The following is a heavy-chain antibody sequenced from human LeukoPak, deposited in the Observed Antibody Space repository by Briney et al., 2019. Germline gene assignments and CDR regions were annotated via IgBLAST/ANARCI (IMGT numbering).Heavy chain of an antibody. J-gene: IGHJ5*02. D-gene: IGHD2-15*01. CDR2: ISWNSGSI. V-gene: IGHV3-9*01. CDR3: AKDSNEEYCSGGSCYSHNWFDP. CDR1: GFTFDDYA. Sequence: GGSLRLSCAASGFTFDDYAMHWVRQAPGKGLEWVSGISWNSGSIGYADSVKGRFTISRDNAKNSLYLQMNGLRAEDTALYYCAKDSNEEYCSGGSCYSHNWFDPWGQGTLVTVSS.